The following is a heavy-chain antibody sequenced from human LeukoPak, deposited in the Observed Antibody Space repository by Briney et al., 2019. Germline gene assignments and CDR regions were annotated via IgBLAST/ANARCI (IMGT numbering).Heavy chain of an antibody. CDR3: ARDHATPDAFDI. CDR2: IIPILGIA. V-gene: IGHV1-69*04. D-gene: IGHD5-12*01. CDR1: GYTFTNYY. J-gene: IGHJ3*02. Sequence: ASVTVSCTASGYTFTNYYIHWVRQAPGQGLEWMGRIIPILGIANYAQKFQGRVTITADKSTSTAYMELSSLRSEDTAVYYCARDHATPDAFDIWGQGTMVTVSS.